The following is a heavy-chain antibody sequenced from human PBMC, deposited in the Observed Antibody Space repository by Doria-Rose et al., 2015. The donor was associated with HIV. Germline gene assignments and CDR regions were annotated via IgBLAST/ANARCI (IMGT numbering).Heavy chain of an antibody. Sequence: VQPVQSGGGLVRPGGSLRLSCATSGFTFSSHRINWVRQAPGKGLEWVSSISSTSAYINYADSVRGRFTISRGNARNSLYLQMDSLRAEDTAIYYCATGVTLDYWGQGTLVTVSP. J-gene: IGHJ4*02. D-gene: IGHD3-10*01. CDR2: ISSTSAYI. CDR1: GFTFSSHR. V-gene: IGHV3-21*01. CDR3: ATGVTLDY.